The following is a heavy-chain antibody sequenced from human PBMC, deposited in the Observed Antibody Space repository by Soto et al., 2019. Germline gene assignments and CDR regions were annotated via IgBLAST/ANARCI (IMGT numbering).Heavy chain of an antibody. Sequence: QVQPVQSWAEVKKPGASVTGSCKASGYTFTNFYMPWVRQAPGQGLEWMGIINPSAHSTTYAQKFQGRVTMTSDTSTSTVYMEMRSLRSEDTAIYFCARALTAQEPGPWGQGTLVTVSS. J-gene: IGHJ4*02. V-gene: IGHV1-46*01. D-gene: IGHD1-26*01. CDR2: INPSAHST. CDR3: ARALTAQEPGP. CDR1: GYTFTNFY.